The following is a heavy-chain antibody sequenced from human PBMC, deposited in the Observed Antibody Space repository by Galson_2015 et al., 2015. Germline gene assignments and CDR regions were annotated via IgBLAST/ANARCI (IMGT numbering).Heavy chain of an antibody. J-gene: IGHJ4*02. CDR3: AKSAFGAATGNCDY. Sequence: FLRLSCAASGFTFDDYAMHWVRQAPGKGLEWVSGISWNSGSIGYADSVKGRFTISRDNAKNSLYLQMNSLRAEDTALYYCAKSAFGAATGNCDYWGQGTLVTVSS. CDR1: GFTFDDYA. D-gene: IGHD6-13*01. V-gene: IGHV3-9*01. CDR2: ISWNSGSI.